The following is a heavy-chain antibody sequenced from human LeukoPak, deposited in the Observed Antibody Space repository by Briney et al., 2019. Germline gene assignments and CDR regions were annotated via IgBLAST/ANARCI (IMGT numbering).Heavy chain of an antibody. D-gene: IGHD5-18*01. CDR3: ARETDTAVITGHAFDV. J-gene: IGHJ3*01. CDR1: GFTFSDYY. Sequence: GGSLRLSCAASGFTFSDYYISWIRQAPGGRLEWISYTTSSGDYTNYADSVKGRFTISRDNAKNSLYLQMNTLRAEDTAMYYCARETDTAVITGHAFDVWGQGTMVIVSS. V-gene: IGHV3-11*05. CDR2: TTSSGDYT.